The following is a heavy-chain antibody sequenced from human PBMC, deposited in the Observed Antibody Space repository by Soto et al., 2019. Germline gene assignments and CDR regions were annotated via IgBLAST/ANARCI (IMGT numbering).Heavy chain of an antibody. V-gene: IGHV1-8*01. CDR1: GYTFTSYD. CDR2: MNPNSGNQ. J-gene: IGHJ5*02. Sequence: ASVKVSGKASGYTFTSYDINWVRQATGQGLGWMGWMNPNSGNQGYAPKFQGRVTMKRNKSISTAYMELRSLRSEDTAVYYCARGQGKWFGQYKWFDPGG. CDR3: ARGQGKWFGQYKWFDP. D-gene: IGHD3-10*01.